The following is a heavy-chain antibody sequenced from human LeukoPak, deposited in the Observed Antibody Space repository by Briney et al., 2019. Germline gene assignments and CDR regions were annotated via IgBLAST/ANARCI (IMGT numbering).Heavy chain of an antibody. CDR2: INTNTGTP. V-gene: IGHV7-4-1*02. Sequence: ASVKVSCKASGYTFTSSALNWVRQAPGQGLEWTGWINTNTGTPTYAQGFTGRFVFSLDTSVSTAYLQISSLKAEDTAVYYCATVLKKGDSGCFDYWGQGTLVTVSS. J-gene: IGHJ4*02. CDR3: ATVLKKGDSGCFDY. D-gene: IGHD6-19*01. CDR1: GYTFTSSA.